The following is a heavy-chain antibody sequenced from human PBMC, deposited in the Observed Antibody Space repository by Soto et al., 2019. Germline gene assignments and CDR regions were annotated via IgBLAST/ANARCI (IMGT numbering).Heavy chain of an antibody. D-gene: IGHD6-6*01. Sequence: PSQTLSLTCVISGDSVSSNSAAWNWIRQSPSRGLEWLGRTYYRSKWYNDYAVSVKSRITINPDTSKNQFSLQLNSVTPEDTAVYYCAREEEYSRSFGMIHYYYYGMDVWGQGTTVTVYS. CDR2: TYYRSKWYN. V-gene: IGHV6-1*01. CDR3: AREEEYSRSFGMIHYYYYGMDV. CDR1: GDSVSSNSAA. J-gene: IGHJ6*02.